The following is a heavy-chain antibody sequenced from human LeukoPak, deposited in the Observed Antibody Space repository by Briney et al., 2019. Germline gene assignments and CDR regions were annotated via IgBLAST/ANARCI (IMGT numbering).Heavy chain of an antibody. J-gene: IGHJ4*02. V-gene: IGHV4-59*01. CDR2: IYYSGST. CDR3: ARDRWVVLPDY. Sequence: PSETLSLTCTVSGGSISSYYWSWIRQPPGKGLEWIGYIYYSGSTNYNPSLKSRVTISVDTSKNQFSLKLSSVTAADTAVYYCARDRWVVLPDYWGQGTLVTVSS. D-gene: IGHD2-2*01. CDR1: GGSISSYY.